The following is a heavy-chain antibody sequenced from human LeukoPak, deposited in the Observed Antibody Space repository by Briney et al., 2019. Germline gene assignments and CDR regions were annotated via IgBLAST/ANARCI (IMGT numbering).Heavy chain of an antibody. V-gene: IGHV3-48*03. CDR1: GFTFSSYE. CDR3: ARVTSTYYYGSGSLEDY. Sequence: VGSLRLSCAASGFTFSSYEMNWVRQAPGKGLEWVSYISSSGSTIYYADSVKGRFTISRDNAKNSLYLQMNSLRAEDTAVYYCARVTSTYYYGSGSLEDYWGQGTLVTVSS. D-gene: IGHD3-10*01. CDR2: ISSSGSTI. J-gene: IGHJ4*02.